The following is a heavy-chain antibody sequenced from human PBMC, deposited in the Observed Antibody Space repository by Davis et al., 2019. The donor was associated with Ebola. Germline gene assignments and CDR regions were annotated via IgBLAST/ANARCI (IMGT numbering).Heavy chain of an antibody. CDR1: GGSFSGYY. Sequence: PGGSLRLSCAVYGGSFSGYYWSWIRQPPGKGLEWIGEINHSGSTNYNPSLKSRVTISVDTSKNQFSLKLSSVTAADTAVYYCARDLGFWSGYYHDAFDIWGQGTMVTVSS. CDR2: INHSGST. D-gene: IGHD3-3*01. CDR3: ARDLGFWSGYYHDAFDI. J-gene: IGHJ3*02. V-gene: IGHV4-34*01.